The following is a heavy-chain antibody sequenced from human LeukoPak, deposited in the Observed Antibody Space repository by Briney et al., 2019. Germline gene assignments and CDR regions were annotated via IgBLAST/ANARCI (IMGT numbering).Heavy chain of an antibody. CDR2: ISSSSSYI. D-gene: IGHD6-19*01. V-gene: IGHV3-21*01. Sequence: GGSLRLSCAASGFTFSSYSMNGVRQAPGKGLEWISSISSSSSYIYYADSVKGRFTIHSDNAKDSLFLQMNSLRAEDTALYYCPRHTVPGTYDYWGQGTLVSVSS. CDR3: PRHTVPGTYDY. CDR1: GFTFSSYS. J-gene: IGHJ4*02.